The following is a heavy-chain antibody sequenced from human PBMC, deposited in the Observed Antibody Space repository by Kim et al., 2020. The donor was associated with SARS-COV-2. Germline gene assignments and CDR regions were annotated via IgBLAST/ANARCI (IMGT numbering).Heavy chain of an antibody. D-gene: IGHD2-15*01. Sequence: GGSLRLSCAASGFTFSDYYMSWIRQAPGKGLEWVSYISSSGSTIYYADSVKGRFTISRDNAKNSLYLQMNSLRAEDTAVYYCARDKLVVAATLNAFDIWGQGTMVTVSS. CDR3: ARDKLVVAATLNAFDI. CDR1: GFTFSDYY. CDR2: ISSSGSTI. V-gene: IGHV3-11*01. J-gene: IGHJ3*02.